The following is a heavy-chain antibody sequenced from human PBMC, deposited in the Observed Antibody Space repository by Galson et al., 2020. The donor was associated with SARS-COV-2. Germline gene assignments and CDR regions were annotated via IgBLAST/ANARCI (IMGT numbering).Heavy chain of an antibody. V-gene: IGHV4-59*08. CDR2: IYYTGRT. D-gene: IGHD3-22*01. Sequence: SETLSLTCTVSDGSITTYYGSWIRLPPGKKLEWIGQIYYTGRTDYNPSLKSRATVSLDASKNQFSLKVFSVTAADTAIYYCAGRDSSTGWSFDSWGLGTLVTVSS. CDR1: DGSITTYY. J-gene: IGHJ4*02. CDR3: AGRDSSTGWSFDS.